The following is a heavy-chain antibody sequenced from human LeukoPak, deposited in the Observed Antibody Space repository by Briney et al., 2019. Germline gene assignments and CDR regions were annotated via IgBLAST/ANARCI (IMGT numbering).Heavy chain of an antibody. CDR1: GFTFSSYA. V-gene: IGHV3-23*01. CDR2: ISGSGGST. D-gene: IGHD6-13*01. CDR3: PTPIKAAYRSSWTGVLDY. J-gene: IGHJ4*02. Sequence: GGSLRLSCAASGFTFSSYAMSWVRQAPGKGLEWVSAISGSGGSTYYADSVKGRFTISRDNSKNTLYLQMNSMRAEDTAVYHRPTPIKAAYRSSWTGVLDYWGQGTPVTVSS.